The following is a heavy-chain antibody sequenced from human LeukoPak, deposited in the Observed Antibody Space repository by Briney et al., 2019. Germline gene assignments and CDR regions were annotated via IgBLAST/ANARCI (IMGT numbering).Heavy chain of an antibody. J-gene: IGHJ2*01. Sequence: TSETLSLTCTVSGGSISSYYWSWIRQPPGKGLEWIGYIYYSGSTNYNPSPKSRVTISVDTSKNQFSLKLSSVTAADTAVYYCARYCSGGSCYGLRYFDLWGRGTLVTVSS. V-gene: IGHV4-59*01. CDR3: ARYCSGGSCYGLRYFDL. CDR1: GGSISSYY. CDR2: IYYSGST. D-gene: IGHD2-15*01.